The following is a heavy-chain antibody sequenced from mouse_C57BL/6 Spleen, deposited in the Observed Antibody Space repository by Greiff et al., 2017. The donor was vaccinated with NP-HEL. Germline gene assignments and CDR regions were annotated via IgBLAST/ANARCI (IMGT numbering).Heavy chain of an antibody. J-gene: IGHJ2*01. CDR3: ALYYGSSYGY. D-gene: IGHD1-1*01. V-gene: IGHV1-81*01. CDR1: GFTFTSSG. CDR2: IYPRSGNT. Sequence: QVQLKQSGAELARPGASVKLSCTASGFTFTSSGIRWVQQSTGQGLEWIGEIYPRSGNTYYNEKFKGKATLTADKSSSTAYMELRSLTSEDSAVYFCALYYGSSYGYWGKGTTLTVSS.